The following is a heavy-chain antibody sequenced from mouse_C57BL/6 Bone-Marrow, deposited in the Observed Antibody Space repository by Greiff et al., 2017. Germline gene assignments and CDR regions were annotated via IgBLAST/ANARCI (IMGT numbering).Heavy chain of an antibody. CDR3: ARKGIYDCDGGFAY. V-gene: IGHV1-69*01. D-gene: IGHD2-4*01. CDR1: GYTFTSYW. J-gene: IGHJ3*01. Sequence: QVQLQQPGAELVMPGASVKLSCKASGYTFTSYWMHWVKQRPGPGLEWIGEIDPSDSYTNYNQKFKGKSTLTVDKSSSTAYMQLSSLTSEDSAVYYCARKGIYDCDGGFAYWGQGTLVTVSA. CDR2: IDPSDSYT.